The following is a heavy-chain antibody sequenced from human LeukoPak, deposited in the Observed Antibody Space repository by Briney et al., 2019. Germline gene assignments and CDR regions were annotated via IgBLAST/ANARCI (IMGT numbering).Heavy chain of an antibody. CDR3: ARESGYAVGDF. D-gene: IGHD5-12*01. J-gene: IGHJ4*02. CDR2: IYNDGRT. Sequence: PGGSLRPSCAASGFTVRSNYMSWFRQAPGKGLEWASVIYNDGRTYYADSVKGRLIISKDISKNTLYLQMNNLRADDTAVYYCARESGYAVGDFWGRGTLVTVSS. V-gene: IGHV3-53*01. CDR1: GFTVRSNY.